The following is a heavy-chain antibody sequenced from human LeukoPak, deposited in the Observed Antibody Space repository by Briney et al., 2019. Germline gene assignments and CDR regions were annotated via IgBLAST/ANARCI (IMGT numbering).Heavy chain of an antibody. CDR1: GFTFNSYT. D-gene: IGHD3-10*01. J-gene: IGHJ4*02. CDR2: ISSSGNYI. V-gene: IGHV3-21*01. Sequence: PGGSLRLSCAASGFTFNSYTMSWVREAPGKGLEWVSSISSSGNYIYHADSVKGRFTISRDDAQNSVYLQMNSLKDEDTAVYYRASSRSSSPYDKNLNFWGQGTLVIVSS. CDR3: ASSRSSSPYDKNLNF.